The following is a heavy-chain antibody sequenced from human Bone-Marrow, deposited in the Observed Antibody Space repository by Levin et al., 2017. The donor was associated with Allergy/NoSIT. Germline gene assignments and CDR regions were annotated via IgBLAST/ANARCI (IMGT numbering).Heavy chain of an antibody. CDR1: GYSFTVYY. J-gene: IGHJ4*02. Sequence: GESLKISCQASGYSFTVYYIHWMRQAPGQGPEWMGWINPNNGDTNYAQKFQGRVTMTRDTSITTHYMELRRLTSDDSAVYYCAKGLMIGPAKMFDFWGQGTLVTVSS. D-gene: IGHD3-22*01. CDR2: INPNNGDT. CDR3: AKGLMIGPAKMFDF. V-gene: IGHV1-2*02.